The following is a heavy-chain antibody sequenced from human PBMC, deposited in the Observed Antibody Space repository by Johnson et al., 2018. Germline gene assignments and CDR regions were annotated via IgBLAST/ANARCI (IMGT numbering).Heavy chain of an antibody. V-gene: IGHV3-21*01. Sequence: VQLVESGGGLVKPGGSLRLSCAASGFTFISYSMNWVRQAPGQGLEWVSSISSSSSYIYYADSVKGRFTISRDNAKNSLSLQMNSLRAEDTAVYYCAREEGYGYFQHWGQGTLVTVSS. D-gene: IGHD5-18*01. CDR1: GFTFISYS. CDR2: ISSSSSYI. CDR3: AREEGYGYFQH. J-gene: IGHJ1*01.